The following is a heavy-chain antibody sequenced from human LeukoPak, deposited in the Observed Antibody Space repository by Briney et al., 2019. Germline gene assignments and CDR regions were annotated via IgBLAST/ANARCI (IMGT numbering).Heavy chain of an antibody. CDR2: ISYDGSNK. J-gene: IGHJ4*02. Sequence: PGGSLRLSCAASGFTFSSYGMHWVRQAPGKGLEWVAVISYDGSNKYYADSVKGRFTISRDNSKNTLYLQMNSLRAEDTAVYYCAKDLSHYYDSSGYYRAGGFDYWGQGTPVTVSS. D-gene: IGHD3-22*01. V-gene: IGHV3-30*18. CDR3: AKDLSHYYDSSGYYRAGGFDY. CDR1: GFTFSSYG.